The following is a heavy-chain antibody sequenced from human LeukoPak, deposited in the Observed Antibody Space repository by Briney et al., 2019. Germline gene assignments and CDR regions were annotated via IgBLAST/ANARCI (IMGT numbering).Heavy chain of an antibody. CDR1: GFTFTSYS. CDR2: TSDRGDYT. V-gene: IGHV3-23*01. J-gene: IGHJ4*02. CDR3: AKKAQYNGNYPLDY. Sequence: HTGGSLRLSCAASGFTFTSYSTSWVRQAPGKGLEWVSGTSDRGDYTYYADSVKGRFTISRDNSKNTLYLQMNSLRAEDTALYFCAKKAQYNGNYPLDYWGQGTLVTVSS. D-gene: IGHD1-26*01.